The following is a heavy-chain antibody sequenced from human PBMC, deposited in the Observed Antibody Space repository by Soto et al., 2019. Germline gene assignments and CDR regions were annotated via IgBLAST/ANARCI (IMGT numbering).Heavy chain of an antibody. CDR3: ARDSGDGIDY. J-gene: IGHJ4*02. D-gene: IGHD3-10*01. V-gene: IGHV4-38-2*02. CDR2: IYHSGST. CDR1: GYSISSGYY. Sequence: PSATLSLTCAVSGYSISSGYYWGWIRQPPGKGLEWIGSIYHSGSTYYNPSLKSRVTISVDTSKNQFSLKLSSVTAADTAVYYCARDSGDGIDYWGQGTLVTVSS.